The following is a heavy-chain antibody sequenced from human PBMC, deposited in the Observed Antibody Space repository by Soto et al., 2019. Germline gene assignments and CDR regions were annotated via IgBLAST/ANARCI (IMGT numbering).Heavy chain of an antibody. CDR2: ISYDGSNK. Sequence: GGSLRLSCAASGFTFSSYAMHWVRQAPGKGLEWVAVISYDGSNKYYADSVKGRFTISRDNSKNTLYLQMNSLRAEDTAVDYCARDLYRASRPKLGYSSGSTHYWGQGTLVTVSS. CDR1: GFTFSSYA. V-gene: IGHV3-30-3*01. J-gene: IGHJ4*02. CDR3: ARDLYRASRPKLGYSSGSTHY. D-gene: IGHD6-19*01.